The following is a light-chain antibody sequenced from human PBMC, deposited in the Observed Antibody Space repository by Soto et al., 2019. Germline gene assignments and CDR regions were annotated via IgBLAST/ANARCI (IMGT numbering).Light chain of an antibody. CDR2: DAS. Sequence: EIVMTPSPGTFSLSXPGGATLSXXXSQRVSSYLAWYQQKPGQAPRLLIYDASNRATGIPARFSGSGSGTDFTLTISSLEPEDFAVYYCHQRSSWPPITFGQGTRLEIK. CDR1: QRVSSY. V-gene: IGKV3-11*01. CDR3: HQRSSWPPIT. J-gene: IGKJ5*01.